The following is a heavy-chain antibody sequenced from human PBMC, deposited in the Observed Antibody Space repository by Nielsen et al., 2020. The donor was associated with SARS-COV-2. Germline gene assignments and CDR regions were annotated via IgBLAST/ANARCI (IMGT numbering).Heavy chain of an antibody. CDR3: ARLARGNGRYFDY. CDR2: IYYSGST. CDR1: GGSISSGDYY. J-gene: IGHJ4*02. D-gene: IGHD4-23*01. V-gene: IGHV4-30-4*01. Sequence: SETLSLTCTVSGGSISSGDYYWSWIRQPPGKGLEWIGYIYYSGSTYYNPSLKSRVTISVDTSKNQFSLKLSSVTAADTAVYYCARLARGNGRYFDYWGQGTLVTVSS.